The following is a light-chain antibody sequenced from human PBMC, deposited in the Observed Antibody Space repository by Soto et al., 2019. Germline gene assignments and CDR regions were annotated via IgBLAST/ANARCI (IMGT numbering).Light chain of an antibody. CDR2: KAS. CDR1: QSISSW. CDR3: QHYNSYPYT. Sequence: DIQMTQSPSTLSASVGDRVTITCLASQSISSWLAWYQQKPGKAPKILIYKASSLESGVPSRFSGSGSGTEFTLTISSLQPHDFATYYCQHYNSYPYTVGQGTKLEIQ. V-gene: IGKV1-5*03. J-gene: IGKJ2*01.